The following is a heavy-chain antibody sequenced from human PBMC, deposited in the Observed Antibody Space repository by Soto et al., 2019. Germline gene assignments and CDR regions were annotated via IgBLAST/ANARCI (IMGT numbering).Heavy chain of an antibody. Sequence: QMQLVESGGGVVQPGRSLRLSCVASGFPFREFGMHWVRQAPGKGLEWVALISYDGSDYADSVKGRFTISRDDSRDTLFLHIDNLRPDDTGVYYCARRWNYYLDFWGQGTRVAVSS. CDR1: GFPFREFG. J-gene: IGHJ4*02. D-gene: IGHD1-1*01. CDR2: ISYDGSD. V-gene: IGHV3-33*05. CDR3: ARRWNYYLDF.